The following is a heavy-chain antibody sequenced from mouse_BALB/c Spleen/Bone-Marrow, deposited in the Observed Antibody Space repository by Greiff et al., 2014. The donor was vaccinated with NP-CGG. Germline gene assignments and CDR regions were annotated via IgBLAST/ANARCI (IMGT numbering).Heavy chain of an antibody. CDR1: GFTFSDYG. J-gene: IGHJ4*01. Sequence: EVQRVESGGALVQPGGSRKLSCAASGFTFSDYGMAWVRQAPGKGPEWVAFISNLAYCIYYTDTVTGRFTISRENAKNTLYLEMSSLRSEDTAMYYCAREPTRGAMDYWGQGTSVTVSS. CDR2: ISNLAYCI. CDR3: AREPTRGAMDY. V-gene: IGHV5-15*02. D-gene: IGHD2-10*01.